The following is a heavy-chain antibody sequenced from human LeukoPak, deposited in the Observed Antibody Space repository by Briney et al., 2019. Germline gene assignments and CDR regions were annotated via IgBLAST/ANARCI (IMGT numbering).Heavy chain of an antibody. D-gene: IGHD6-19*01. CDR2: ISRTSESI. J-gene: IGHJ4*02. V-gene: IGHV3-21*01. CDR1: GFTFNTYS. Sequence: GGSLRLSCAASGFTFNTYSISWVRQPPRKWLEWVSIISRTSESIFYADSVKGRFTISRDNAKNSLYLQMNSLRAEDTAVYYCARDVKSYSSGASYFDYWGQGTLVTVSS. CDR3: ARDVKSYSSGASYFDY.